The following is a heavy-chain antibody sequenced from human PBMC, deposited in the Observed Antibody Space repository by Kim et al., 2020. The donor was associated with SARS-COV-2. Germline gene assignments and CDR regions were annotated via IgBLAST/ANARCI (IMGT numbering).Heavy chain of an antibody. V-gene: IGHV3-48*03. CDR2: ISSSGSTI. D-gene: IGHD3-22*01. CDR3: ARVSYYDSSGYIFDYYYYYMDV. Sequence: GGSLRLSCAASGFTFSSYEMNWVRQAPGKGLEWVSYISSSGSTIYYADSVKGRFTISRDNAKNSLYLQMNSLRAEDTAVYYCARVSYYDSSGYIFDYYYYYMDVWGKGTTVTVSS. J-gene: IGHJ6*03. CDR1: GFTFSSYE.